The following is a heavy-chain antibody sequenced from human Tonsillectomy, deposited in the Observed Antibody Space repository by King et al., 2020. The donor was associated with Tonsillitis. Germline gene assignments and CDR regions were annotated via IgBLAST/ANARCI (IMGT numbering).Heavy chain of an antibody. J-gene: IGHJ4*02. Sequence: VQLVESGGGLVQPGGSLRLSCAASGFTFSNYAMSWIRQAPGKGLEWVSAITGSGGSTYYADSVKGRFTISRDNSKHKLYLQMNSLRAEDTAVYYFAKDHVAYSSSSVNDYWGQASPVTVSS. CDR3: AKDHVAYSSSSVNDY. CDR1: GFTFSNYA. CDR2: ITGSGGST. V-gene: IGHV3-23*04. D-gene: IGHD6-6*01.